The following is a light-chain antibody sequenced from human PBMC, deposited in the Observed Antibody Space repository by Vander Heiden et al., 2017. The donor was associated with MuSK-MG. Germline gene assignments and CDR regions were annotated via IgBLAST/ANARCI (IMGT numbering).Light chain of an antibody. CDR2: DVS. J-gene: IGLJ1*01. V-gene: IGLV2-14*03. Sequence: QSALTQPASVSGSPGQSSTISCTGTRSDIGTYNYVSWYQQHPGKAPKLMIHDVSDRPSGVSIRFSGSKSGNTASLTISGLQAEDEADYYCISYTSSSTDYVFGTGTKVTVL. CDR1: RSDIGTYNY. CDR3: ISYTSSSTDYV.